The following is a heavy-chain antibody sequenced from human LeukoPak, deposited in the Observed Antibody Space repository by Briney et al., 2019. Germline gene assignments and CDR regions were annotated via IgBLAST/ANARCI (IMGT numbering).Heavy chain of an antibody. Sequence: GALRLSCAASGFIFSDYAVHWVRQAPGKGLEWVAVISYDGNNAYYADSVKGRFTISRDNPKNTLYLHMNSLRAEDTAVYYCAKDMYYYGSGTLDYWGQGTLVTVSS. CDR3: AKDMYYYGSGTLDY. CDR1: GFIFSDYA. J-gene: IGHJ4*02. D-gene: IGHD3-10*01. CDR2: ISYDGNNA. V-gene: IGHV3-30-3*01.